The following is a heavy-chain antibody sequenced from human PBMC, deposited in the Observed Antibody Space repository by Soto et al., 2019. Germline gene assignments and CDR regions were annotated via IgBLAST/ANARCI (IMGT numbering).Heavy chain of an antibody. CDR1: GFTFSDYY. CDR2: ISSSSSYT. V-gene: IGHV3-11*05. CDR3: ESEHHRYCGYDYVDY. D-gene: IGHD5-12*01. Sequence: QVQLVESGGGLVKPGGSLRLSCVASGFTFSDYYMSWIRQAPGKGLERVSYISSSSSYTNYADSVKGRFPISRDNAKKSMYLKMKSLRAEDTEVYYCESEHHRYCGYDYVDYWGQGTLVTVSS. J-gene: IGHJ4*02.